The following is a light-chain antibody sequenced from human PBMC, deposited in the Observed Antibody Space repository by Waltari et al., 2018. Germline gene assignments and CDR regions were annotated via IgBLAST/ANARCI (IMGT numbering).Light chain of an antibody. CDR3: SSYTTSRTVV. CDR2: DVK. CDR1: SSEVGGFDY. V-gene: IGLV2-14*03. J-gene: IGLJ2*01. Sequence: QSALTQPASVSGSPGQSITISCTGTSSEVGGFDYFYWYQQHPGKAPRLMIFDVKKWPSGVSNRFSGSRSGNTASLTISGLQAEDEADYYCSSYTTSRTVVFGGGTRLTVL.